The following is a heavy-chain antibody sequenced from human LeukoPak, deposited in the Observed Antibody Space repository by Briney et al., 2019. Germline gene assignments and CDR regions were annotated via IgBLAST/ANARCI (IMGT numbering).Heavy chain of an antibody. Sequence: GGSLRLSCAASGFTFDDYAMHWVRQAPGKGLEWVSLISGDSGYTYYTDSVKGRFTISRDNRKNSLYLQMNSLRTEDTALYYCAKGRSGWHWFDPWGLGTLVTVSS. D-gene: IGHD6-19*01. V-gene: IGHV3-43*02. CDR1: GFTFDDYA. J-gene: IGHJ5*02. CDR2: ISGDSGYT. CDR3: AKGRSGWHWFDP.